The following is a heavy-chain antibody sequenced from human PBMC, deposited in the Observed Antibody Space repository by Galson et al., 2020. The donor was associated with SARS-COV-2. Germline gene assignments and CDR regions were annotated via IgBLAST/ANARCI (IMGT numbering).Heavy chain of an antibody. CDR3: ARAWRWLPLDY. CDR2: IYTTGST. D-gene: IGHD5-12*01. J-gene: IGHJ4*02. CDR1: GDSISSGSYY. Sequence: SETLSLTCNVSGDSISSGSYYWSWNRQPAGKELEWIGRIYTTGSTNYNPSLKSRVTISLDTSKNQFSLKLSSVTAADTAVYYCARAWRWLPLDYWGQGTLVTVSS. V-gene: IGHV4-61*02.